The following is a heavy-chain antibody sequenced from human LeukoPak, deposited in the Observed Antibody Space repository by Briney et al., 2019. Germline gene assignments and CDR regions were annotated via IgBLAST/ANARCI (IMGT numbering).Heavy chain of an antibody. CDR3: AKDDDWGRFNH. Sequence: GGTLRLSCADSGFSFRSHGMNWVRQAPGKGLEWVSGISPRGDITYYKDSVRGRFTISRDNFKNTVSLQLNSLRAEDTAMYYCAKDDDWGRFNHWGQGTLVTVSS. CDR2: ISPRGDIT. D-gene: IGHD3-16*01. CDR1: GFSFRSHG. J-gene: IGHJ1*01. V-gene: IGHV3-23*01.